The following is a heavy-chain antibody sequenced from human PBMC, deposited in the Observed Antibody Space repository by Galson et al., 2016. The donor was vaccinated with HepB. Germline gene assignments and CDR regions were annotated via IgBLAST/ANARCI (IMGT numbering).Heavy chain of an antibody. CDR1: GFTFVDYD. CDR2: IRSMAYGWTT. V-gene: IGHV3-49*03. Sequence: SLRLSCATSGFTFVDYDMSWFRQAPGKGLEWVGFIRSMAYGWTTEYAACVKGRFTISRDDSRSIAYLQMNSLKTEDKAVYYCTRGSDKTLGTPPFDYWGQGALVTVSS. D-gene: IGHD7-27*01. CDR3: TRGSDKTLGTPPFDY. J-gene: IGHJ4*02.